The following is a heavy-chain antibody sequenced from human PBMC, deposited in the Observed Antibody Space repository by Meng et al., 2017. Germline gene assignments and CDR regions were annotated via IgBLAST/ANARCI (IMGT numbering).Heavy chain of an antibody. CDR3: ARDYREYCSGGSCYYFDY. V-gene: IGHV1-2*06. J-gene: IGHJ4*02. CDR2: INPNSGGT. Sequence: GQPVRSGVEVKQPGASVKVSCKASGYTFTGYYMHWVRQAPGQGLEWMGRINPNSGGTNYAQKFQGRVTMTRDTSISTAYMELSRLRSDDTAVYYCARDYREYCSGGSCYYFDYWGQGTLVTVSS. D-gene: IGHD2-15*01. CDR1: GYTFTGYY.